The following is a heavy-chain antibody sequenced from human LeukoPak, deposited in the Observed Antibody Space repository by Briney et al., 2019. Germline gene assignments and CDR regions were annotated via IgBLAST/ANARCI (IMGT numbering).Heavy chain of an antibody. CDR3: ASHAPEDIVVVVAATGRNWFDP. CDR2: IIPIFGTA. J-gene: IGHJ5*02. V-gene: IGHV1-69*13. CDR1: GGTFSSYA. Sequence: SVKVSCKASGGTFSSYAISWVRQAPGQGLEWMGGIIPIFGTANYARKFQGRVTITADESTSTAYMELSSLRSEDTAVYYCASHAPEDIVVVVAATGRNWFDPWGQGTLVTVSS. D-gene: IGHD2-15*01.